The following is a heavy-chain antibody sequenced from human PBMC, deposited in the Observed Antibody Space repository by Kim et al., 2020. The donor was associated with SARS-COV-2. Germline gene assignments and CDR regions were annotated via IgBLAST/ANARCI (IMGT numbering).Heavy chain of an antibody. J-gene: IGHJ4*02. D-gene: IGHD2-2*01. CDR3: ARESSRRADY. Sequence: STFSPDSVKGRFTLTRDNSKNTLFLQLNSLRAEDTALYYCARESSRRADYWGQGTLVTVSS. V-gene: IGHV3-23*01. CDR2: ST.